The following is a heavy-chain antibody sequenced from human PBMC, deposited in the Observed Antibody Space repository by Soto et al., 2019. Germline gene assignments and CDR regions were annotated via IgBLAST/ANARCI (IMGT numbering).Heavy chain of an antibody. CDR2: IYYSGST. Sequence: SETLSLTCALSVESISIYYWSWIRQPPGKGLEWIGYIYYSGSTNYNPSLKSRVTISVDTSKNQFSLKLSSVTAADTAVYYCARESVQLWPALDDAFDIWGQGTMVTVSS. J-gene: IGHJ3*02. CDR3: ARESVQLWPALDDAFDI. CDR1: VESISIYY. V-gene: IGHV4-59*01. D-gene: IGHD5-18*01.